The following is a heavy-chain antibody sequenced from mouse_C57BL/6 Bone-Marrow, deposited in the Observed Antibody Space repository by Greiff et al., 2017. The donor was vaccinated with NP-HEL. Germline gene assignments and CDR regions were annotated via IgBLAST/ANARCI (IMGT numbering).Heavy chain of an antibody. CDR2: INYDGSST. Sequence: EVQLQESEGGLVQPGSSMKLSCTASGFTFSDYYMAWVRQVPEKGLEWVANINYDGSSTYYLDSLKSRFIISRDNAKNILYLQMSSLKSEDTATYYCARGIYYDYAFDYWGQGTTLTVSS. CDR1: GFTFSDYY. V-gene: IGHV5-16*01. CDR3: ARGIYYDYAFDY. J-gene: IGHJ2*01. D-gene: IGHD2-4*01.